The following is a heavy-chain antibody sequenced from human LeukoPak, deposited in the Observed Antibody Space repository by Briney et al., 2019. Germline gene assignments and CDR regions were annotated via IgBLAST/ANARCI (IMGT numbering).Heavy chain of an antibody. D-gene: IGHD6-13*01. J-gene: IGHJ4*02. CDR1: GYTFTSYY. CDR2: INPSGGST. CDR3: ARRAGVRYSSRFYFDY. Sequence: ASVKVSCKASGYTFTSYYMHWVRQAPGQGLEWMGLINPSGGSTSYAQKFQGRVTMTRDTSTSTVYMELSSLRSEDTAVYYCARRAGVRYSSRFYFDYWGQGTLVTVSS. V-gene: IGHV1-46*01.